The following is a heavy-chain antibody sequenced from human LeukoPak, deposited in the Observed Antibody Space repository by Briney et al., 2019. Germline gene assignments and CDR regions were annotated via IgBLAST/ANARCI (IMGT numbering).Heavy chain of an antibody. CDR3: AREGGITVFGVAQPGGAFDI. D-gene: IGHD3-3*01. CDR2: ITPIFGTA. Sequence: SVKVSCKASGGTFSSYAISWVRLAPGQGLEWMGGITPIFGTAKYAQKVQGRVTMSTDESTSTAYMELSSLRSEDTAVYYCAREGGITVFGVAQPGGAFDIWGQGTMVTVSS. CDR1: GGTFSSYA. V-gene: IGHV1-69*05. J-gene: IGHJ3*02.